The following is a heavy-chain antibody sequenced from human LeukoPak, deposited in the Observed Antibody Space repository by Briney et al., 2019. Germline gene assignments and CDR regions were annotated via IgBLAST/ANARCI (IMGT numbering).Heavy chain of an antibody. CDR1: GYTFTSYG. Sequence: ASVTVSRKASGYTFTSYGISWVRQAPGQGLEWMGWISAYNGNTNYAQKLQGRVTMTTDTSTSTAYMELRSLRSDDTAVYYCARETAVAGTFDYWGQGTLVTVSS. CDR3: ARETAVAGTFDY. D-gene: IGHD6-19*01. CDR2: ISAYNGNT. V-gene: IGHV1-18*01. J-gene: IGHJ4*02.